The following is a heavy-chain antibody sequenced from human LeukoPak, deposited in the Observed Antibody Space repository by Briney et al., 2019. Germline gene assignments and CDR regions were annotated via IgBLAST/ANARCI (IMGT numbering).Heavy chain of an antibody. CDR1: TYTFTGYY. J-gene: IGHJ5*02. D-gene: IGHD1-1*01. Sequence: ASVKDSCKPSTYTFTGYYMHWVRPPPGQGLDWLGSINPNSGGTNYAQKFQGRVTMTRDTSISTAYMELSRLRSDDTAVYYCGRVKYNWNDIFENWFDPWGQGTLVTVSS. CDR3: GRVKYNWNDIFENWFDP. V-gene: IGHV1-2*02. CDR2: INPNSGGT.